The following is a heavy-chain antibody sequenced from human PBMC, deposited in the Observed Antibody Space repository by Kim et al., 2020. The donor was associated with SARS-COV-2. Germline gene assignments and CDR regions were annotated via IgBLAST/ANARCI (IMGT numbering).Heavy chain of an antibody. Sequence: ASVKVSCKASGYTFTGYYMHWVRQAPGQGLEWMGRINPNSGGTNYAQKFQGRVTMTRDTSISTAYMELSRLRSDDTAVYYCARKIRGLFGVVKGYFDYWGQGTLGTVSS. V-gene: IGHV1-2*06. CDR3: ARKIRGLFGVVKGYFDY. CDR1: GYTFTGYY. J-gene: IGHJ4*02. CDR2: INPNSGGT. D-gene: IGHD3-3*01.